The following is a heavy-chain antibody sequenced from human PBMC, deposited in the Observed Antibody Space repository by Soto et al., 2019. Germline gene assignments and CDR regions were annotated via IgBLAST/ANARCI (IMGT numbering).Heavy chain of an antibody. Sequence: ASVKVSCKASGGTFSSYAISWVRQAPGQGLEWMGGIIPIFGTANYAQKFQGRVTITADESTSTAYMELSSLRSEDTAVYYCARFTVRGYSGYETYYYYGMDVWGQGTTVTVSS. V-gene: IGHV1-69*13. CDR1: GGTFSSYA. CDR2: IIPIFGTA. J-gene: IGHJ6*02. D-gene: IGHD5-12*01. CDR3: ARFTVRGYSGYETYYYYGMDV.